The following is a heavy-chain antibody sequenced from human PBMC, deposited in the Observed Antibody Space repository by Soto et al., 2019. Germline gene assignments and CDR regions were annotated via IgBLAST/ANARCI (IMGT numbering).Heavy chain of an antibody. V-gene: IGHV1-18*01. CDR2: ISPYNGNT. J-gene: IGHJ4*02. Sequence: GASVKVSYKASGYTFANYGITWVRQAPGQGLEWMGWISPYNGNTKNAKKFQGRVTLTTDTSTNTAHMEVSSLRSDDTAVYYCAREGGEKDSSSRGQGTLVTVSS. CDR1: GYTFANYG. CDR3: AREGGEKDSSS. D-gene: IGHD6-13*01.